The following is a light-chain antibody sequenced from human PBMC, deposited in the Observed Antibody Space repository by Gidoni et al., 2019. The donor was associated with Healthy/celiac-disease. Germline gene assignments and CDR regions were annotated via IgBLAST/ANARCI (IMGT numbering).Light chain of an antibody. CDR1: QSLLHSNGYNY. V-gene: IGKV2-28*01. Sequence: DIVLTQFPLSLLVTPGEPASISCRSSQSLLHSNGYNYLDWYLQKPGQSPQLLIYLGSNRASGVPDRFSGSGSGTDFTLKSSKVEAEDVGVYYCMQALQTPRTFGPGTKVDIK. CDR3: MQALQTPRT. J-gene: IGKJ3*01. CDR2: LGS.